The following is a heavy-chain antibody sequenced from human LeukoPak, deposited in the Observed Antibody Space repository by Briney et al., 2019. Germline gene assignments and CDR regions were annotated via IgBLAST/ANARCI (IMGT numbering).Heavy chain of an antibody. CDR2: TYPGDSDT. D-gene: IGHD4-17*01. V-gene: IGHV5-51*01. CDR3: ARQGDYGDYVDDSGEHHYFDF. J-gene: IGHJ4*02. Sequence: GESLKISCQGSGYSFSNYWIGWVRQMPGKGLEWMGVTYPGDSDTRYSPSFQGHVTFSIDESITTAFVQWSSLQASDTAMYFCARQGDYGDYVDDSGEHHYFDFWGQGTPVTVSS. CDR1: GYSFSNYW.